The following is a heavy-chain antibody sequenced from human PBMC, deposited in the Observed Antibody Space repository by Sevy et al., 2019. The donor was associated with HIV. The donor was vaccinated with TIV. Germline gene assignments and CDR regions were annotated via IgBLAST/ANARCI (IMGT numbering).Heavy chain of an antibody. J-gene: IGHJ3*02. V-gene: IGHV4-4*02. CDR2: IYHSGST. CDR1: GGSISSSNW. D-gene: IGHD3-22*01. CDR3: VREVYYDSPGDAFDI. Sequence: SETLSLTCAVSGGSISSSNWWSWVRQPPGKGLEWIGEIYHSGSTHYNPSLKSRVTISVDKSKNQFSLKLSSVTAADTAFYYCVREVYYDSPGDAFDIWGHGTLVTVSS.